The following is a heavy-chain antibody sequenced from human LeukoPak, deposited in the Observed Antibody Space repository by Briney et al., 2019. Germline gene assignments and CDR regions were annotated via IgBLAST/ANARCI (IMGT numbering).Heavy chain of an antibody. CDR1: GFTVSSNY. J-gene: IGHJ4*02. V-gene: IGHV3-53*01. CDR3: AKAPTRTLNYFDS. CDR2: IYSGGST. Sequence: TGGSLRLSCAASGFTVSSNYMSWVRQAPGKGLEWVSVIYSGGSTYYADSVKGRFHISMDKSKDILYLQMNSLRVEDTAVYYCAKAPTRTLNYFDSWGQGTLVTVSS.